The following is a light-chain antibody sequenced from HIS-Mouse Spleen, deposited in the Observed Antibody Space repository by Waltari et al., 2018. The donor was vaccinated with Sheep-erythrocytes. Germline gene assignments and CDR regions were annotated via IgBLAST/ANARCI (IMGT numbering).Light chain of an antibody. CDR1: SSDLGCYNY. J-gene: IGLJ1*01. CDR2: DVS. CDR3: CSYAGSYNHV. V-gene: IGLV2-11*01. Sequence: PHSVSGSPGQSVTITCTGTSSDLGCYNYVSWYQQHPGKAPKLMIYDVSKRPSGVPDRFSGSKSGNTASLTISGLQAEDEADYYCCSYAGSYNHVFATGTKVTVL.